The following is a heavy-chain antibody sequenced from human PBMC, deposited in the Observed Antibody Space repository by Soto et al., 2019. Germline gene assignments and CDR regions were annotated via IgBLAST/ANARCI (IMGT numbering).Heavy chain of an antibody. CDR1: GGSISSRNW. D-gene: IGHD2-8*01. J-gene: IGHJ4*02. CDR3: ARMVYETTHYFDY. V-gene: IGHV4-4*02. Sequence: QVQLQESGPGLVKPSGTLSLTCAIFGGSISSRNWWSWVRQPPGKGLEWIGEIYHTGSTNYNPSLKSRVTISVDKSNNQFSLNLTSVTAADTAVYYCARMVYETTHYFDYWGQGTLVTVSS. CDR2: IYHTGST.